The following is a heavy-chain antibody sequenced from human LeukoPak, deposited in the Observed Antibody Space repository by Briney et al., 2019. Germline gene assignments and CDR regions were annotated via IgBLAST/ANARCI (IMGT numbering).Heavy chain of an antibody. CDR2: IRYDGSNK. D-gene: IGHD6-19*01. Sequence: GGYLRLSCAASGFTFSSYDIHWVRQAPGKGLEWVAFIRYDGSNKYYADSVRGRFTISRDNSKNTLYLQMNSLRAEDTAVYFCAKGSKAVLFTRDHYMDVWGKGTTVTISS. CDR3: AKGSKAVLFTRDHYMDV. J-gene: IGHJ6*03. V-gene: IGHV3-30*02. CDR1: GFTFSSYD.